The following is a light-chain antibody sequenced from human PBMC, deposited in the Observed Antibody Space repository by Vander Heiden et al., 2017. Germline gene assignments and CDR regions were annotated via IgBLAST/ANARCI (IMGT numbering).Light chain of an antibody. Sequence: DIQMTQSPSSLSASVGDRVTIPCRASQSIGRSVNWYQQIAGKAPKLLISAASSWQSGVPSRFSGSESGTDFTLTINSLQPEDFATYYCQQTYSSTFGPGTKVDIK. CDR3: QQTYSST. V-gene: IGKV1-39*01. CDR1: QSIGRS. CDR2: AAS. J-gene: IGKJ3*01.